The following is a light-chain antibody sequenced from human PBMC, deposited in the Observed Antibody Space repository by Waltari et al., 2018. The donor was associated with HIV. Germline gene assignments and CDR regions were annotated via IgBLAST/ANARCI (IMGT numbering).Light chain of an antibody. CDR1: QSVSSN. CDR2: VAS. Sequence: KVMSQSPATLSVSPGERASITCRASQSVSSNLAWYQQKPGQAPRLLIYVASTRATGIPARFSATGSGTEFSLTISSLQSEDFAVYYCQQYNSCPITFGQGTRLEIK. V-gene: IGKV3-15*01. CDR3: QQYNSCPIT. J-gene: IGKJ5*01.